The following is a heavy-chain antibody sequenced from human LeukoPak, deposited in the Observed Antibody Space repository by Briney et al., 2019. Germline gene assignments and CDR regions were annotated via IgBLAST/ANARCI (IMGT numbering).Heavy chain of an antibody. CDR3: AKDRYDSSTSNPSGWFDY. CDR2: ITGSGSSK. Sequence: RGSLRLSRAPSGCTFSTYVMNRVRQTAGKGLEWFSAITGSGSSKYYTDSVKGRFTISRDNSKNTLYLQMNSLRAEDTAHYCFAKDRYDSSTSNPSGWFDYWGQGTLVTVSS. V-gene: IGHV3-23*01. D-gene: IGHD3-22*01. J-gene: IGHJ5*01. CDR1: GCTFSTYV.